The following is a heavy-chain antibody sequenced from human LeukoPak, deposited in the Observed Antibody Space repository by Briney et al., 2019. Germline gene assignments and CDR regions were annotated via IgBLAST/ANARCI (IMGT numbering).Heavy chain of an antibody. CDR1: GGSFSGYY. V-gene: IGHV4-34*01. D-gene: IGHD3-22*01. Sequence: SETLSLTCAVYGGSFSGYYWSWIRQPPGKGLEWIGEINHSGSTNYNPSLKSRVTISVDTSKNQFSLKLSSVTAADTAVYYCARGDYYDSSGYYYVSYYFDYWGQGTLVTVSS. J-gene: IGHJ4*02. CDR3: ARGDYYDSSGYYYVSYYFDY. CDR2: INHSGST.